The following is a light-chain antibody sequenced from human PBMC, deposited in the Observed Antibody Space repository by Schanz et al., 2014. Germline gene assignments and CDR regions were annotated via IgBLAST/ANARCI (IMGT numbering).Light chain of an antibody. V-gene: IGLV1-44*01. Sequence: QSVLTQPPSASGTPGQRVTISCSGSSSNIGSNTVNWYQQLPGTAPKLLIFSDNQRPSGVPDRFSGSKSGTSASLAISGLQADNEAEYYCCSYAGTSNFFGGGTKVTVL. CDR1: SSNIGSNT. J-gene: IGLJ2*01. CDR3: CSYAGTSNF. CDR2: SDN.